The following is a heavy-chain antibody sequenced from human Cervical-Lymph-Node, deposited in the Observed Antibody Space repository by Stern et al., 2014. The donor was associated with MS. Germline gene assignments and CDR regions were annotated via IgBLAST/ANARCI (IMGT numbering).Heavy chain of an antibody. D-gene: IGHD6-13*01. V-gene: IGHV1-69*01. CDR1: GGSFSMDT. CDR3: ARDQGGIADS. CDR2: LTPMFGTS. J-gene: IGHJ4*02. Sequence: VQLVESGAEVKKPWSSVKVSCKASGGSFSMDTISWVRQAPGQGLEWMGGLTPMFGTSNYARKFQGRVTTTADESTSTAYMELTSLRSEDTAVYFCARDQGGIADSWGQGTLVIVSS.